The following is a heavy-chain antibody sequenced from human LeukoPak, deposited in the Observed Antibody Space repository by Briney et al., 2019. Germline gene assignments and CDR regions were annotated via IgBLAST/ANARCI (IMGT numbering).Heavy chain of an antibody. J-gene: IGHJ3*02. CDR2: INPNSGGT. V-gene: IGHV1-2*02. D-gene: IGHD2-21*02. CDR3: ARDYDGEVVTAHNAFDI. Sequence: ASVTVSCKASGYTFTGYYMHWVRQAPGQGLAWMGWINPNSGGTNYAQKFQGRVTMTRDTSISTAYMELSRLRSDDTAVYYCARDYDGEVVTAHNAFDIWGQGTMVTVSS. CDR1: GYTFTGYY.